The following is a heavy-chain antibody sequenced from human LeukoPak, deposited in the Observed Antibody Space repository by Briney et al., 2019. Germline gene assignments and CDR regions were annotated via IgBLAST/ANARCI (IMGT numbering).Heavy chain of an antibody. CDR2: ISSSSSYI. CDR3: ARNVVVAASEYYYYGMDV. CDR1: GFTFSSYS. V-gene: IGHV3-21*01. Sequence: GGSLRLSWAASGFTFSSYSMNWVRQAPGKGLEWVSSISSSSSYIYYADSVKGRFTISRDNAKNSLYLQMNSLRAEDTAVYYCARNVVVAASEYYYYGMDVRGQGTTVTVSS. D-gene: IGHD2-15*01. J-gene: IGHJ6*02.